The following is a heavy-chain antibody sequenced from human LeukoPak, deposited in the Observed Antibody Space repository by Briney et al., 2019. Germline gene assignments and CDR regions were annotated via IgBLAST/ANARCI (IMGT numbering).Heavy chain of an antibody. CDR2: INANNGDT. D-gene: IGHD6-13*01. Sequence: ASVKVSCKASGYTFTSYGITWVRQAPGQGLEWMGWINANNGDTKYAQNLQGRVTMTRDTSTSTAYMEVRSLTSDDTAVYYCARGPIAAAGDYWGQGTLVTVSS. CDR3: ARGPIAAAGDY. V-gene: IGHV1-18*01. J-gene: IGHJ4*02. CDR1: GYTFTSYG.